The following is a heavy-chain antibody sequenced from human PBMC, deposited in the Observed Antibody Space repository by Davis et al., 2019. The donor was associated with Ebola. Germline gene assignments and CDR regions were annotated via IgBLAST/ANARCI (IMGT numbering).Heavy chain of an antibody. CDR3: ARLRGLAGDY. J-gene: IGHJ4*02. V-gene: IGHV4-34*01. CDR1: GGSFSGYY. D-gene: IGHD3-10*01. CDR2: INHSGST. Sequence: PSETLSLTCAVYGGSFSGYYWSWIRQPPGKGLEWIGEINHSGSTNYNPSLKSRVTISVDTSKNQFSLKLSSVTAADTAVYYCARLRGLAGDYWGQGTLVTVSS.